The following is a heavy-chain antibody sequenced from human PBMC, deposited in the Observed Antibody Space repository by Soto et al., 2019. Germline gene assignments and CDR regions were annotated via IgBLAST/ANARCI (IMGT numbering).Heavy chain of an antibody. Sequence: QVQLVQSGAEVKKPGSSVKVSCKASGGTFGSYAISWVRQAPGQGLEWMGGIIPIPGTANYAQKFQGRVTIAADESTSTAYMELRSLISEDTAVYYCARSQGSSTSLEIYYYYYYGMDVWGQGTTVTVSS. V-gene: IGHV1-69*01. J-gene: IGHJ6*02. CDR2: IIPIPGTA. CDR3: ARSQGSSTSLEIYYYYYYGMDV. D-gene: IGHD2-2*01. CDR1: GGTFGSYA.